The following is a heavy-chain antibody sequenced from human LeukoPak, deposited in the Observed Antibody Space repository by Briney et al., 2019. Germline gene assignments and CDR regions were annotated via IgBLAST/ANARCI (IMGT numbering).Heavy chain of an antibody. CDR1: GFTFSSYA. CDR2: ISYDGSNK. J-gene: IGHJ4*02. V-gene: IGHV3-30*04. D-gene: IGHD3-10*01. CDR3: ARTNPNYYGSGYFDY. Sequence: GGSLRLSCAASGFTFSSYAMHWVRQAPGKGLEWVAIISYDGSNKYYADSVKGRFTISRDNSKNTLYLQMNSLRAEDTAVYYCARTNPNYYGSGYFDYWGQRTLVTVSS.